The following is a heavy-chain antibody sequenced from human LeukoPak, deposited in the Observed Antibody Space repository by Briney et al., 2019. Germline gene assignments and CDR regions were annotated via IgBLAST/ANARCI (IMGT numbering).Heavy chain of an antibody. CDR3: ARWGTYASTSNWFDP. Sequence: SETLSLTCNVSGDSISRSRHFWAWIRQSPGRGLEWIGYIYNSGSTYYNPSLKSRVTISVDTSKNQFSLRLSSVTAADTAVYYCARWGTYASTSNWFDPWGQGTLVTVSS. J-gene: IGHJ5*02. D-gene: IGHD2-2*01. CDR2: IYNSGST. CDR1: GDSISRSRHF. V-gene: IGHV4-39*07.